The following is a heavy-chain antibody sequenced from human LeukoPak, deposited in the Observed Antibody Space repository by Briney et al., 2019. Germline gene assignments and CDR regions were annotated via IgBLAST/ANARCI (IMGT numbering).Heavy chain of an antibody. Sequence: SGTLSLNCAVSGGSISSSNWWSWVRQPPGKGLEWIGEIYHSGSTNYNPSLKSRVTISVDKSKNQFSLKLSSVTAADTAVYYCARAPEDYGVSKSFDYWGQGTLVTVSS. CDR2: IYHSGST. CDR1: GGSISSSNW. V-gene: IGHV4-4*02. J-gene: IGHJ4*02. D-gene: IGHD4-17*01. CDR3: ARAPEDYGVSKSFDY.